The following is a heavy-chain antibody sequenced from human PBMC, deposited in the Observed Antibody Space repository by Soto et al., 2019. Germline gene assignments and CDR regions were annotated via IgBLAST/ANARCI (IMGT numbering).Heavy chain of an antibody. V-gene: IGHV3-30*18. D-gene: IGHD2-15*01. J-gene: IGHJ3*02. Sequence: GGSLRLSCAASGFTFSSYGMHWVRQAPGKGLEWVAVISYDGSNKYYADSVKGRFTISRDNSKNTLYLQMNSLRAGDTAVYYCAKDRVRRGPDAFDIWGQGTMVTVSS. CDR2: ISYDGSNK. CDR1: GFTFSSYG. CDR3: AKDRVRRGPDAFDI.